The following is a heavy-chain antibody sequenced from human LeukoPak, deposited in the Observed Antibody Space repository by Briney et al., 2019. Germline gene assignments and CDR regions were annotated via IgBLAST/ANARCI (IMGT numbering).Heavy chain of an antibody. V-gene: IGHV3-23*01. J-gene: IGHJ4*02. CDR1: GFTFSSYS. D-gene: IGHD3-3*01. Sequence: GGSLRLSCAASGFTFSSYSMNWVRQAPGKGLEWVSAISGSGGSTYYADSVKGRFTISRDNSKNTLYLQMNSLRAEDTAVYYCAKGRVFGVVIIPFDYWGQGTLVTVSS. CDR3: AKGRVFGVVIIPFDY. CDR2: ISGSGGST.